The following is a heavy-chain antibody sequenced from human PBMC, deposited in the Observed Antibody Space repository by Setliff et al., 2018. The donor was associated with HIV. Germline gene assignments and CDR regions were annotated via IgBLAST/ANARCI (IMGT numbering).Heavy chain of an antibody. CDR3: ARTYKVVVVAAKEGRRYYFDY. CDR1: GGSISSGNYY. D-gene: IGHD2-15*01. CDR2: IYISGST. V-gene: IGHV4-61*02. Sequence: SETLSLTCSVSGGSISSGNYYWNWIRQPAGKGLEWIGRIYISGSTNYNPSLESRVTISLDTSKNQFSLKLRSVTAADTAVYYCARTYKVVVVAAKEGRRYYFDYWGQGTLVTVSS. J-gene: IGHJ4*02.